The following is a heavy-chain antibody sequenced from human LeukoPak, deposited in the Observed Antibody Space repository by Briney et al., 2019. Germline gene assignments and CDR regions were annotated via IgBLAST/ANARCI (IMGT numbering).Heavy chain of an antibody. V-gene: IGHV4-34*01. Sequence: PGGSLRLSCAASGFTFSSYAMSWIRQPPGKGLEWIGEINHSGSTNYNPSLKSRVTISVDTSKNQFSLKLSSVTAADTAVYYCARLSYGDFASRVFDYWGQGTLVTVSS. CDR2: INHSGST. CDR3: ARLSYGDFASRVFDY. J-gene: IGHJ4*02. CDR1: GFTFSSYA. D-gene: IGHD4-17*01.